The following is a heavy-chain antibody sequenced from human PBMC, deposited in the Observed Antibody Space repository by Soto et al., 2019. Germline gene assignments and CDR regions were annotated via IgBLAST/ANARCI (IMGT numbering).Heavy chain of an antibody. J-gene: IGHJ3*02. V-gene: IGHV4-59*08. CDR3: ATRATGYDYIWGSYPFTDAFDI. CDR2: IYYSGST. CDR1: GGSISSYY. Sequence: QVQLQESGPGLVKPSETLSLTCTVSGGSISSYYWSWIRQPPGKGLEWIGYIYYSGSTNYNPSLKSRVTISVDTSKNQFSLKLSSVTAADTAVYYCATRATGYDYIWGSYPFTDAFDIWGQGTMVTVSS. D-gene: IGHD3-16*01.